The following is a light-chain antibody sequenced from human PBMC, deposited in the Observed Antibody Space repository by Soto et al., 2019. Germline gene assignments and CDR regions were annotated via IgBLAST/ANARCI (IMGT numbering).Light chain of an antibody. J-gene: IGKJ1*01. CDR2: GAS. Sequence: VMTQSPANLSVSKGGRATLSCRASQSVSNYLAWYQQKPGQAPRLLIYGASTRATGIPARFSGSGSGTEFTLTISSLQSEDFAVFYCQQYNNWPRTFGQGTKVDIK. CDR1: QSVSNY. V-gene: IGKV3-15*01. CDR3: QQYNNWPRT.